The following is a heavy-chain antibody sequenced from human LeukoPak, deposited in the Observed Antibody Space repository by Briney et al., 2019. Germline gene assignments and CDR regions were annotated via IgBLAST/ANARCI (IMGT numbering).Heavy chain of an antibody. CDR3: ARGCYGGNSETYYFDY. D-gene: IGHD4-23*01. V-gene: IGHV4-34*01. J-gene: IGHJ4*02. CDR1: GGSFSGYY. Sequence: SETLSLTCAVYGGSFSGYYWSWIRQPRGKGLEWIGGINHSGGTNYNPSLKSRVTISVDTSKNQFSLKLSSVTAADTAVYYCARGCYGGNSETYYFDYWGQGTLVTVSS. CDR2: INHSGGT.